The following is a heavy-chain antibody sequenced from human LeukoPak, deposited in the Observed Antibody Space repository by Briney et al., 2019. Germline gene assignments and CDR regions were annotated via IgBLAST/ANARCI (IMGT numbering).Heavy chain of an antibody. V-gene: IGHV4-61*02. CDR3: ARSPSYNSPFDV. D-gene: IGHD6-13*01. CDR2: VYTSGST. CDR1: GGSISSGSYY. J-gene: IGHJ3*01. Sequence: SQTLSLTCNVSGGSISSGSYYWNWIRQPAGKGLEWIGRVYTSGSTNYNPSLKSRVTISVDTSKNQFSLKLSSVTAADTAVYYCARSPSYNSPFDVWGQGTMVTVSS.